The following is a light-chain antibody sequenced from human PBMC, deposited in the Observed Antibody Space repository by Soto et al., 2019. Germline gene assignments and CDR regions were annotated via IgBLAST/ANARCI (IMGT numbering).Light chain of an antibody. CDR2: DNN. CDR1: SSNIGNNY. CDR3: GTWDSSLSAGGV. V-gene: IGLV1-51*01. J-gene: IGLJ3*02. Sequence: QSVLTQPPSVSAAPGQKVTISCSGSSSNIGNNYVSWYQQLPGTAPKLLIYDNNKRPSGIPDRCSGSKSGTSATLGITGLQTGDEADYYCGTWDSSLSAGGVFGGGTKLTVL.